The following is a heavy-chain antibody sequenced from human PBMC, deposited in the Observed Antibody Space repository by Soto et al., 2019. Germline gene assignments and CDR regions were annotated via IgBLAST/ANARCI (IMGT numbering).Heavy chain of an antibody. J-gene: IGHJ5*02. Sequence: SETLSLTCTVSGGSISSGDYYWSWIRQPPGKGLEWIGYIYYSGSTYYNPSLKSRVTISVDTSKNQFSLKLSSVTAADTAVYYCAREREDSSGYGYWFDPWGQGTLVTVSS. CDR2: IYYSGST. CDR1: GGSISSGDYY. V-gene: IGHV4-30-4*01. CDR3: AREREDSSGYGYWFDP. D-gene: IGHD3-22*01.